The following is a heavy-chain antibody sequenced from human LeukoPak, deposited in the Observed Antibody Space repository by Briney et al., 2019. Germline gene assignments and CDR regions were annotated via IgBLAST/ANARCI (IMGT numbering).Heavy chain of an antibody. J-gene: IGHJ6*03. CDR2: IYHSGST. V-gene: IGHV4-38-2*02. D-gene: IGHD4-11*01. CDR3: ARVNSNYGWYYYYMDV. CDR1: GYSISSGYY. Sequence: SETLSLTCTVSGYSISSGYYWGWIRQPPGKGLEWIGCIYHSGSTYYNPSLKSRVTISVDTSKNQFSLKLSSVTAADTAVYYCARVNSNYGWYYYYMDVWGKGTTVTVSS.